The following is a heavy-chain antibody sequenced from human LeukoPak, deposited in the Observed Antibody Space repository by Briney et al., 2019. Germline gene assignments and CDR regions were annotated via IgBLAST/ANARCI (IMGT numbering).Heavy chain of an antibody. CDR1: GGSISSGDYY. V-gene: IGHV4-30-4*08. D-gene: IGHD2-2*03. J-gene: IGHJ6*03. Sequence: SETLSLTCTVSGGSISSGDYYWSWIRQPPGKGLEWIGYIYYSGSTYYNPSLKSRVTISVDTSKNQFSLKLSSVTAADTAVYYCARAGGYCSSTSCPAADYYYYYMDVWGKGTTVTASS. CDR3: ARAGGYCSSTSCPAADYYYYYMDV. CDR2: IYYSGST.